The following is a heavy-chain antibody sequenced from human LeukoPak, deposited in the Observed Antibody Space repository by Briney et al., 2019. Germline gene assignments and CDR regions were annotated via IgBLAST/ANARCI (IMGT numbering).Heavy chain of an antibody. J-gene: IGHJ4*02. Sequence: PGGSLRLSCAASGFTFSSYWMHWVRQAPGKGLVWVSRINSDGSSTSYADSVKGRFTISRDNAKNTLYLQMNSLRAEDTAVYYCAKVSIKYYYGSGSYPFDYWGQGTLVTVSS. D-gene: IGHD3-10*01. V-gene: IGHV3-74*01. CDR2: INSDGSST. CDR1: GFTFSSYW. CDR3: AKVSIKYYYGSGSYPFDY.